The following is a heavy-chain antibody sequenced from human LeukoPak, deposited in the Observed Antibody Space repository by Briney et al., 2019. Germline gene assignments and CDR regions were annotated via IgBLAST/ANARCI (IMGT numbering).Heavy chain of an antibody. CDR3: ARDYRSHDYGDYFHYYYYMDV. Sequence: AGGSLRLSCAASGFTFSSYAMSWVRQAPGKGLEWVSAISGSGGSTYYADSVKGRFTISRDNSKNTLYLQMNSLRAEDTAVYYCARDYRSHDYGDYFHYYYYMDVWGKGTTVTVSS. J-gene: IGHJ6*03. CDR2: ISGSGGST. CDR1: GFTFSSYA. D-gene: IGHD4-17*01. V-gene: IGHV3-23*01.